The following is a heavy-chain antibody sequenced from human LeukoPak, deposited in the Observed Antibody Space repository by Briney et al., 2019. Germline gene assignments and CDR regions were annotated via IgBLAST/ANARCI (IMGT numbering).Heavy chain of an antibody. V-gene: IGHV3-66*01. Sequence: PGGSLRLSCAASGFTVSSHYMGWVRQAPGKGLEWVSIISGGGSTYYADSVKGRFTISRDNSKNTLYLQMNTLRAEDTAVYYCARAGLGSSCLDYWGQGTLVTVSS. CDR2: ISGGGST. CDR3: ARAGLGSSCLDY. CDR1: GFTVSSHY. J-gene: IGHJ4*02. D-gene: IGHD6-13*01.